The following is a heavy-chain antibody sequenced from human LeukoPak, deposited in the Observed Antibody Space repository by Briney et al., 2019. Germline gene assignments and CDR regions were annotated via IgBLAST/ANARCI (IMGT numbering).Heavy chain of an antibody. CDR3: AKGSNRGVATIDY. Sequence: PGRSLRLSCVASGFTFSSYGMHWVRQAPGKGLDWVAVISYDGSNKYYADSVKGRFTISRDNSKNTLFLQMNSLRAEDTAVYYCAKGSNRGVATIDYWGQGTLVTVSS. CDR1: GFTFSSYG. J-gene: IGHJ4*02. CDR2: ISYDGSNK. V-gene: IGHV3-30*18. D-gene: IGHD5-12*01.